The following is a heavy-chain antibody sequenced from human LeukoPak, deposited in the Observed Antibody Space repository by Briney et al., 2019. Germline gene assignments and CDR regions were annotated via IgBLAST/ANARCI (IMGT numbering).Heavy chain of an antibody. Sequence: PSETLSLTCTVSGGSISSSSCYWGWIRQPPGKGLEWIGSIYYSGTTYYNPSLKSRVTISVDTSKNQFSLKLNSVTAADTAVYYCARHSGNGHAYPFDYWGQGTLVTVSS. V-gene: IGHV4-39*01. CDR1: GGSISSSSCY. D-gene: IGHD3-10*01. CDR2: IYYSGTT. CDR3: ARHSGNGHAYPFDY. J-gene: IGHJ4*02.